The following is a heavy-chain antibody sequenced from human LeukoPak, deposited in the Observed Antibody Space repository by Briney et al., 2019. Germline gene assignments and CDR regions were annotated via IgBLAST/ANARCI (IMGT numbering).Heavy chain of an antibody. D-gene: IGHD5-12*01. CDR1: GGSICRTTCY. CDR3: ARHSRPGYGDYENAFDI. J-gene: IGHJ3*02. Sequence: SETLSVTCVLPGGSICRTTCYWDCVHQPPRKGLEWHGNIYVSGSTWYNPSLKSRVTISGDTSKNQFSLKLTSVTAADTAVYYCARHSRPGYGDYENAFDIWGQGTMVTVSS. CDR2: IYVSGST. V-gene: IGHV4-39*01.